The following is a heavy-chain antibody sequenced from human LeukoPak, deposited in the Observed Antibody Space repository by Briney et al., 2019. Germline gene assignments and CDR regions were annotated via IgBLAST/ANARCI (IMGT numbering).Heavy chain of an antibody. V-gene: IGHV4-34*01. CDR3: ARGRRGRDGYNFDY. CDR1: GGSFSGYY. CDR2: INHSGRT. D-gene: IGHD5-24*01. J-gene: IGHJ4*01. Sequence: SETLSLTCAVYGGSFSGYYWSWIRQPPGKGLEWIGEINHSGRTNYNSSLKSRVTISVDTSKNQFSLKLSSVTAADTAVYYCARGRRGRDGYNFDYWGQGTLVTVSS.